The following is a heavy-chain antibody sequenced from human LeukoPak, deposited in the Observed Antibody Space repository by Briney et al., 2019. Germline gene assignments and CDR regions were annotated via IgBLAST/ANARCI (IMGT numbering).Heavy chain of an antibody. Sequence: PGGSLRLSCAASGFTSSSYSMNWVRQAPGKGLEWVSSISSSSSYIYYADSVKGRFTISRDNAKNSLYLQMNSLRAEDTAVYYCARDFGAGEKYYFDYWGQGTLVTVSS. J-gene: IGHJ4*02. V-gene: IGHV3-21*01. CDR1: GFTSSSYS. D-gene: IGHD3-16*01. CDR3: ARDFGAGEKYYFDY. CDR2: ISSSSSYI.